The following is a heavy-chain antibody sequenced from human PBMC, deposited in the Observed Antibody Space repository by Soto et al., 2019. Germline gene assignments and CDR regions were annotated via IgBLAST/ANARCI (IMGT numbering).Heavy chain of an antibody. V-gene: IGHV1-46*03. Sequence: ASVKVSCKASGYTFTSYGISWVRQAPGQGLEWMGIMNPSGGGTSYAQKFQGRVTMTRDTSTSTVYMELSSLRSEDTAVYYCARERIVVVTAIDYWGQGTLVTVSS. CDR2: MNPSGGGT. D-gene: IGHD2-21*02. CDR1: GYTFTSYG. J-gene: IGHJ4*02. CDR3: ARERIVVVTAIDY.